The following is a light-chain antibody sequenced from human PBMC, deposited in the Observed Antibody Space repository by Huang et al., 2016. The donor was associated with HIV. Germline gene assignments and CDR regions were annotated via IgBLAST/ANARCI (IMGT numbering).Light chain of an antibody. CDR2: GTS. CDR3: QQYNNWPPLT. CDR1: QSVFSN. Sequence: EVVMTQCPATLSVSPGERATLPCMAGQSVFSNLAWSQQRPGQTPRLLIYGTSTRATGIPARFSGGGSGTEFTLTISSLQSEDFAVYYCQQYNNWPPLTFGGGTRWRSN. J-gene: IGKJ4*01. V-gene: IGKV3-15*01.